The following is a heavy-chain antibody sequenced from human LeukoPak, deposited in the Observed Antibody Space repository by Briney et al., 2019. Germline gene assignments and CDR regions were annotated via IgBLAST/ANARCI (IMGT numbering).Heavy chain of an antibody. V-gene: IGHV1-69*05. CDR3: AKVKDSGWYYGNYYYYMDV. J-gene: IGHJ6*03. D-gene: IGHD6-19*01. CDR2: IIPIFGTA. CDR1: GGTFSCYA. Sequence: GSSVTVSFKSSGGTFSCYASSWVRQAPGQGLEWMGGIIPIFGTANYAQKFQGRVTIPTNESTSTAYMELSSLRSEDTAVYYCAKVKDSGWYYGNYYYYMDVWGKGTTVTVSS.